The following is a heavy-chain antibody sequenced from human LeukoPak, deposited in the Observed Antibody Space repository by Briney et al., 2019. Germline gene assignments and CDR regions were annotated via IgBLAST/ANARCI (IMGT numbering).Heavy chain of an antibody. CDR2: IKQDGSEK. D-gene: IGHD2-21*02. CDR1: AFTFNSAW. Sequence: GGSLRLSCAASAFTFNSAWMSWVRQAPGKGLEWVANIKQDGSEKYYVDSVKGRFTISRDNAKNSLYLQVNNLTAEDTAIYYCARDSPRPKPATAPYYWGQGTLVTVSS. J-gene: IGHJ4*02. CDR3: ARDSPRPKPATAPYY. V-gene: IGHV3-7*05.